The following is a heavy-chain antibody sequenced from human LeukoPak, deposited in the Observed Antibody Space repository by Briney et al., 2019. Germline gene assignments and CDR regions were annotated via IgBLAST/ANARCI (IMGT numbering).Heavy chain of an antibody. J-gene: IGHJ4*02. CDR3: AKVRGKDYYDSSGYYDY. Sequence: GGSLRLSCAASGFTLDDYAMHWVRQAPGKGLEWVSGISWNSGSIGYADSVKGRFSISRGNAKNSLYLQMNSLRAEDTALYYCAKVRGKDYYDSSGYYDYWGQGTLVTVSS. CDR2: ISWNSGSI. V-gene: IGHV3-9*01. D-gene: IGHD3-22*01. CDR1: GFTLDDYA.